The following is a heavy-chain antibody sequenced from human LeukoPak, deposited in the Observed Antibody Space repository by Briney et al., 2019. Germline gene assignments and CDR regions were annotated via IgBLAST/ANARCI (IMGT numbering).Heavy chain of an antibody. CDR3: VSDRTPAYYSGSSGYYDSYDI. J-gene: IGHJ3*02. CDR1: GFSFTIYW. Sequence: SGGSLRLSCTASGFSFTIYWMSWVRQAPGKGPEWVANIKEDGSEQFYGDSVKGRFTISRDNAKNSLYLQMNSLRVEDTAVYHCVSDRTPAYYSGSSGYYDSYDIWGQGRMVTVS. D-gene: IGHD3-22*01. V-gene: IGHV3-7*01. CDR2: IKEDGSEQ.